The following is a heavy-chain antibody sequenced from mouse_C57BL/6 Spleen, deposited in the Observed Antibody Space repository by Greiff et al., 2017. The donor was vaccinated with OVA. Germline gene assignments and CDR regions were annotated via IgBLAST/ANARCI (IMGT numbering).Heavy chain of an antibody. CDR3: ARGGYGSSPHAMDY. CDR2: IDPSDSYT. CDR1: GYTFTSYW. Sequence: VQLQQPGAELVMPGASVKLSCKASGYTFTSYWMHWVKQRPGQGLEWIGEIDPSDSYTNYNQKFKGKSTLTVDKSSSTAYMQLSSLTSEDSAVYYCARGGYGSSPHAMDYWGQGTSVTVSS. J-gene: IGHJ4*01. V-gene: IGHV1-69*01. D-gene: IGHD1-1*01.